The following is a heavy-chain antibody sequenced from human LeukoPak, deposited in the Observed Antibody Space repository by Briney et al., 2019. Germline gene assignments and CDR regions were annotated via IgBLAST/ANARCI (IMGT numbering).Heavy chain of an antibody. CDR2: ISGSGGST. CDR1: GFTFSSYA. Sequence: GGSLRLSCAASGFTFSSYAMSWVRQAPGKGLEWVSAISGSGGSTYYADSVKGRFTTSRDNSKNTLYLQMNSLRAEDTAVYYCAKDAPPSITMIVVVAFDYWGQGTLVTVSS. CDR3: AKDAPPSITMIVVVAFDY. J-gene: IGHJ4*02. V-gene: IGHV3-23*01. D-gene: IGHD3-22*01.